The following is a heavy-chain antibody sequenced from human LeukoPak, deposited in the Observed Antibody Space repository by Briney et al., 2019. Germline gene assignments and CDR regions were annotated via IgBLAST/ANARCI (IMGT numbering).Heavy chain of an antibody. V-gene: IGHV3-21*01. D-gene: IGHD6-6*01. CDR2: ITSGSSYI. CDR3: ARARRYSSSSGPVDAFDI. J-gene: IGHJ3*02. CDR1: GFTFSSYN. Sequence: GGSLRLSCAASGFTFSSYNMNWVRQAPGKGLEWVPSITSGSSYIYYADSVKGRFTISRDNAKNSLYLQMNSLRAEDTAVYYCARARRYSSSSGPVDAFDIWGQGTMVTVSS.